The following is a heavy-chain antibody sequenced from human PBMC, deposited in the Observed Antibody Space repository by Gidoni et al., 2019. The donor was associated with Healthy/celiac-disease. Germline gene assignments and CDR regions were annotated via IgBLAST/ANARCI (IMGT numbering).Heavy chain of an antibody. Sequence: QVQLVQSGAEVKKPGASVKVSCKASGYTFPGYYMHWVRQAPGQGLEWMGWINPNSGGTNYAHKFQGRVTMTRDTSISTAYMELSRLRSDDTAVYYCARDVIGRTETTVTTRDAFDIWGQGTMVTVSS. D-gene: IGHD4-17*01. CDR2: INPNSGGT. J-gene: IGHJ3*02. V-gene: IGHV1-2*07. CDR3: ARDVIGRTETTVTTRDAFDI. CDR1: GYTFPGYY.